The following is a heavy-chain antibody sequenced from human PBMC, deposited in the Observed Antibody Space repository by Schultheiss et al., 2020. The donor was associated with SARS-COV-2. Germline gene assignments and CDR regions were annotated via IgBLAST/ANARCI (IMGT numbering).Heavy chain of an antibody. CDR1: GFTFSDYY. D-gene: IGHD6-6*01. V-gene: IGHV3-11*04. Sequence: GGSLRLSCAASGFTFSDYYMTWIRQAPGKGLEWVSYVSSGGGSVYYADSVKGRFTISRDNAKNALSLQMNSLRAEDTAVYYCARPQLKMYSSSSNWFDPWVQGTLVTVSS. CDR2: VSSGGGSV. J-gene: IGHJ5*02. CDR3: ARPQLKMYSSSSNWFDP.